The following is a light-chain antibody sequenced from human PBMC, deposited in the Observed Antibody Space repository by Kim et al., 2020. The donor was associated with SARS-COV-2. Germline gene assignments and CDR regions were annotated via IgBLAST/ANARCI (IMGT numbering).Light chain of an antibody. CDR3: QAWDSSTVV. J-gene: IGLJ2*01. CDR2: QDS. CDR1: KLGEKY. V-gene: IGLV3-1*01. Sequence: VSPGQTASITCSGDKLGEKYACWYQQKPGQSPVLVIYQDSKRPSGIPERFSGSNSGNTATLTISGTQAMDEADYYCQAWDSSTVVFGGGTKLTVL.